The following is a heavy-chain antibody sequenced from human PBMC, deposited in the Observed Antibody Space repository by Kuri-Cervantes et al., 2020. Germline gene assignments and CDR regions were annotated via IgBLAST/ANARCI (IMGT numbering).Heavy chain of an antibody. J-gene: IGHJ6*02. CDR2: ISYDGSNK. CDR3: ARERIEWELLSGMDV. V-gene: IGHV3-30*03. Sequence: GESLKISCAASGFTFSSYGMHWVRQAPGKGLEWVAVISYDGSNKYYADSVKGRFTISRDNSKNTLYLQMNSLRAEDTAVYYCARERIEWELLSGMDVWSQGTTVTVSS. CDR1: GFTFSSYG. D-gene: IGHD1-26*01.